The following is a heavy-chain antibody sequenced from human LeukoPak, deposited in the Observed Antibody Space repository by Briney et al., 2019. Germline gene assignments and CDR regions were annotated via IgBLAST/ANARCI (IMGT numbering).Heavy chain of an antibody. D-gene: IGHD6-13*01. V-gene: IGHV3-11*04. J-gene: IGHJ4*02. CDR2: ISSSGSTI. CDR1: GFTFANAW. CDR3: ARDNPIIAAAGTGLDY. Sequence: PGRSLRLSCAASGFTFANAWMSWIRQAPGKGLEWVSYISSSGSTIYYADSVKGRFTISRDNAKNSLYLQMNSLRAEDTAVYYCARDNPIIAAAGTGLDYWGQGTLVTVSS.